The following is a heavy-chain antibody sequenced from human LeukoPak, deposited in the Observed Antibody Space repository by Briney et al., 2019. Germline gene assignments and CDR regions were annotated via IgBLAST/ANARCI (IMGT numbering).Heavy chain of an antibody. J-gene: IGHJ4*02. D-gene: IGHD4-17*01. CDR3: ARDLGGDYY. CDR1: YTXXXXY. V-gene: IGHV1-46*01. CDR2: INPSGGST. Sequence: YTXXXXYMHWVRQAPGQGLEWMGIINPSGGSTSYAQKFQGRVTMTRDTSTSTVYMELSSLRSEDTAVYYCARDLGGDYYWGQGTLVTVSS.